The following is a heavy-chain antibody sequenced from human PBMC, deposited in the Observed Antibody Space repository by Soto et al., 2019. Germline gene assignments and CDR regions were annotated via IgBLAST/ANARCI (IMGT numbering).Heavy chain of an antibody. CDR2: IYYSGST. D-gene: IGHD3-3*01. CDR3: ARGPKDFWSGYTNYYMDV. J-gene: IGHJ6*03. CDR1: DGSISSYC. V-gene: IGHV4-59*01. Sequence: LVILRLTWTVFDGSISSYCWRWIRQPPGKGLEWIGYIYYSGSTNYNPSLKSRVTISVDTSKNQFFLKLSSVTAADTAVYYCARGPKDFWSGYTNYYMDVWGKGTTVTVSS.